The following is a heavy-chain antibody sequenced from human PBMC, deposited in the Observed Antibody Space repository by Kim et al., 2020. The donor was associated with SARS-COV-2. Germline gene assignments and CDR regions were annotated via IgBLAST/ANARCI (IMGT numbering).Heavy chain of an antibody. V-gene: IGHV4-38-2*02. CDR2: IYHSGST. CDR3: ARDRSDWNPRPQGWFDP. CDR1: GYSISSGYY. Sequence: SETLSLTCTVSGYSISSGYYWGWIRQPPGKGLEWIGSIYHSGSTYYNPSLKSRVTISVDTSKNQFSLKLSSVTAADTAVYYCARDRSDWNPRPQGWFDPWGQGTLVTVSS. D-gene: IGHD1-1*01. J-gene: IGHJ5*02.